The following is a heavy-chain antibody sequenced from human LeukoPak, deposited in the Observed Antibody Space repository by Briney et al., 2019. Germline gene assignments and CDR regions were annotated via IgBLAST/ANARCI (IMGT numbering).Heavy chain of an antibody. Sequence: ASVKVSCKASGYTFTSYYMHWVRQAPGQGLEWMGWINPNSGGTNYAQKFQGRVTMTRDTSISTAYMELSRLRSDDTAVYYCARGRYYYDSSGYFQIHFDYWGRGALVTVSS. V-gene: IGHV1-2*02. CDR3: ARGRYYYDSSGYFQIHFDY. J-gene: IGHJ4*02. CDR2: INPNSGGT. CDR1: GYTFTSYY. D-gene: IGHD3-22*01.